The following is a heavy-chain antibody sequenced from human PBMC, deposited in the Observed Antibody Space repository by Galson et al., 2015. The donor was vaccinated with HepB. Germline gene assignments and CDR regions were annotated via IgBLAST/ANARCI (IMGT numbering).Heavy chain of an antibody. V-gene: IGHV2-70*11. D-gene: IGHD6-13*01. CDR1: GFSLSTSGMC. Sequence: PALVKPTQTLTLTCTFSGFSLSTSGMCVSWIRQPPGKALEWLARIDWDDDKYYSTSLKTRLTISKDTSKNQVVLTMTNMDPVDTATYYCARTRIAAAGTPYYYGMDVWGQGTTVTVSS. J-gene: IGHJ6*02. CDR2: IDWDDDK. CDR3: ARTRIAAAGTPYYYGMDV.